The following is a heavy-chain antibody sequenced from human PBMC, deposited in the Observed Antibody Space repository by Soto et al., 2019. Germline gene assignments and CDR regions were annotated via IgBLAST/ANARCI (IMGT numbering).Heavy chain of an antibody. D-gene: IGHD3-3*01. CDR1: GFAFSGYW. CDR3: ASSYDFWSGYLGVDY. CDR2: INNDGSTT. J-gene: IGHJ4*02. V-gene: IGHV3-74*01. Sequence: EVQLVESGGGLVQPGGSLRLSCAASGFAFSGYWMHWVRQAPGEGLVWVSRINNDGSTTNYADFVKGRFTIASDNAKNTLYLQMNSLRAEDTAVYYCASSYDFWSGYLGVDYWGQGTLVTVSS.